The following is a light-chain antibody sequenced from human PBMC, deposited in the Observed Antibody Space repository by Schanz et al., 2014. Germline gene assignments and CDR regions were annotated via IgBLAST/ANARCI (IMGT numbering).Light chain of an antibody. CDR2: GSS. V-gene: IGLV1-44*01. CDR1: SSNIGAPYD. J-gene: IGLJ3*02. CDR3: AAWDDSLNGRGV. Sequence: QSVLTQPPSASGTPGQRVTISCSGSSSNIGAPYDVHWYQQLPGTAPKLLIYGSSNRPSGVPGRFSGSKSGTSASLAISGLQSEDEADYYCAAWDDSLNGRGVFGGGTKLTVL.